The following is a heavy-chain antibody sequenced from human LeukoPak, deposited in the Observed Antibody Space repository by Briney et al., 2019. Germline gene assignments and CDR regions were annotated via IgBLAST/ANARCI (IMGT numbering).Heavy chain of an antibody. CDR1: GFTFSSYA. CDR3: ARDPSLGYCSGGSCYGGWFDP. J-gene: IGHJ5*02. Sequence: WRSLRLSCAASGFTFSSYAMHWVRQAPGKGLEWVAVISYDGSNKYYADSVKGRFTISRDNSKNTLYLQMNSLRAEDTAVYYCARDPSLGYCSGGSCYGGWFDPWGQGTLVTVSS. V-gene: IGHV3-30*04. CDR2: ISYDGSNK. D-gene: IGHD2-15*01.